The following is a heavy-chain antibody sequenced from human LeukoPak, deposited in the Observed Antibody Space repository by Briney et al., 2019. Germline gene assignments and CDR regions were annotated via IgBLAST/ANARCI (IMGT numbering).Heavy chain of an antibody. CDR2: ILYDGSKK. D-gene: IGHD2-8*01. J-gene: IGHJ4*02. V-gene: IGHV3-30*02. CDR1: GFSFSTYG. Sequence: HPGGSLRLSCAASGFSFSTYGMHWVRQAPGKGLEWVAFILYDGSKKYYTDSVQGRFTFSRDDSKNTLFIQMNSLRAEDTAVYYCAKGLNGKSWAFDYWGQGTLVTVSS. CDR3: AKGLNGKSWAFDY.